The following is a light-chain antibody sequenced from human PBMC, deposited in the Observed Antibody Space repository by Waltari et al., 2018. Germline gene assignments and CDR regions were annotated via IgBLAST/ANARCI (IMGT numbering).Light chain of an antibody. Sequence: SYELTQPPSVSVSPGQTARITCSGDALPKPYAYWYQQKPSQAPVLVIYKDSGRPSGFPGRCAGSSSGKTVTLTISGVQAEDEADYYCQSADSSGTYVVFGGGTKLTVL. V-gene: IGLV3-25*03. J-gene: IGLJ2*01. CDR3: QSADSSGTYVV. CDR2: KDS. CDR1: ALPKPY.